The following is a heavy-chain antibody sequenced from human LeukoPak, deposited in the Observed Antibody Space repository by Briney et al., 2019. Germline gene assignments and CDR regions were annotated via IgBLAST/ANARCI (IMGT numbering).Heavy chain of an antibody. D-gene: IGHD3-9*01. CDR1: GYTFTSYG. J-gene: IGHJ6*02. CDR2: ISAYNGNT. V-gene: IGHV1-18*01. Sequence: EASVKVSCKASGYTFTSYGISWVRQAPGQGLEWMGWISAYNGNTNYAQKLQGRVTMTTDTSTSTAYMELRSLRSDDTAVYYCARGPTVPLLRYFDWLSDLYYGMDVWGQGTTVTVSS. CDR3: ARGPTVPLLRYFDWLSDLYYGMDV.